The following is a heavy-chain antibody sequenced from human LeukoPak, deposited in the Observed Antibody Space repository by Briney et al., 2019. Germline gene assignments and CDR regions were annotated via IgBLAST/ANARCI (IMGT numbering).Heavy chain of an antibody. D-gene: IGHD3-22*01. J-gene: IGHJ4*02. V-gene: IGHV4-59*01. CDR2: IYYSGST. Sequence: SETLCLTCTVSGGSISSYYWSWIRQPPGKGLEWIGYIYYSGSTNYNPSLKSRVTISVDTSKNQFSLKLSSVTAADTAVYYCARSKVITAFDYWGQGTLVTVSS. CDR3: ARSKVITAFDY. CDR1: GGSISSYY.